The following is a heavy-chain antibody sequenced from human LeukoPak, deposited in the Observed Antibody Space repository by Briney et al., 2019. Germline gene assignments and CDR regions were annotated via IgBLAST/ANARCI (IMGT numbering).Heavy chain of an antibody. V-gene: IGHV3-21*01. D-gene: IGHD6-13*01. CDR2: ISSSGSSK. J-gene: IGHJ4*02. Sequence: GGSERLSCAASGFTFSTYTMNWARQAPGKGLEWVSSISSSGSSKYYADSLKGRFTISRDNAKNSLYLQMNSLRAEDTALYYCARMGYSRTLPDYWGQGSLVTVSS. CDR3: ARMGYSRTLPDY. CDR1: GFTFSTYT.